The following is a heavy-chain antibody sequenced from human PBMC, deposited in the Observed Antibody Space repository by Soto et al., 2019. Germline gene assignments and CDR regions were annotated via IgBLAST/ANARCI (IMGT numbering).Heavy chain of an antibody. CDR2: INPNSGAT. Sequence: GASVKVSCKASGYNFSGCYYMHWVRQAPGQGLEWMGLINPNSGATTYPRNFQGRVTLTRDKSISTAYMELSSLKSDDTAMYYCATPGGPDTGCYYYFDYWGQGTLVTVSS. J-gene: IGHJ4*02. CDR1: GYNFSGCYY. CDR3: ATPGGPDTGCYYYFDY. D-gene: IGHD3-9*01. V-gene: IGHV1-2*02.